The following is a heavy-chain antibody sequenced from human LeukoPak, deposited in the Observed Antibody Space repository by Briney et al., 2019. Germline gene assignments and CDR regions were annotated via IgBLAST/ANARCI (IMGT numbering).Heavy chain of an antibody. CDR1: GYTFTSYY. Sequence: ASVKVSCKASGYTFTSYYIHWVRQAPGQGLEWMGVINPSGGSTSYAQKLQGRVTMTRDTSISTAYLELSRLRSDDTAVYYCARADSGSYSSWFDPWGQGTLVTVSS. V-gene: IGHV1-46*04. CDR3: ARADSGSYSSWFDP. J-gene: IGHJ5*02. D-gene: IGHD1-26*01. CDR2: INPSGGST.